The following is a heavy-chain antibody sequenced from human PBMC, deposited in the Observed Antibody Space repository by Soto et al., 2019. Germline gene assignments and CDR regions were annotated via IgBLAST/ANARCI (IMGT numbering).Heavy chain of an antibody. CDR2: IYNSGST. Sequence: SETLSLTCTVSGGSISSYHWTWVRQPPGKGLEWIGDIYNSGSTNYNPSLKSRLTISVDTSNNQFSLRLSSVTAADTAVYYCAKEMVFCTTTSCHAGPLYYYMDVWGKGTTVTVSS. CDR3: AKEMVFCTTTSCHAGPLYYYMDV. V-gene: IGHV4-59*01. J-gene: IGHJ6*03. CDR1: GGSISSYH. D-gene: IGHD2-2*01.